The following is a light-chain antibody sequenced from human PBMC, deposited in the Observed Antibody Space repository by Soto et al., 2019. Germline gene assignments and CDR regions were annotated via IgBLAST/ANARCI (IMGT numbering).Light chain of an antibody. CDR3: ATWDDSLSGPV. CDR2: ENN. Sequence: QSVLTQPPSVSGTPGQRVSISCSGSSSNIGSSDVYWYQQLPGTAPKLFIYENNRRPSGVPGRFSGSKSGTSASLAISGLRSEDEADYYCATWDDSLSGPVFGGGTKLTVL. J-gene: IGLJ2*01. V-gene: IGLV1-47*01. CDR1: SSNIGSSD.